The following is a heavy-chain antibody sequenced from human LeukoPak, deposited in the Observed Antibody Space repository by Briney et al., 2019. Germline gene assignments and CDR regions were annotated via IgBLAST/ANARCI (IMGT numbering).Heavy chain of an antibody. Sequence: SETLSLTCAVYGGSFSGYYWSWIRQPPGKGLEWIGEINHSGSTNYNPSLKSRVTISVDTSKNQFSLKLSSVTAADTTVYYYASRPNTIFGVVPVINWGQGTLVTVSS. D-gene: IGHD3-3*01. J-gene: IGHJ4*02. V-gene: IGHV4-34*01. CDR2: INHSGST. CDR3: ASRPNTIFGVVPVIN. CDR1: GGSFSGYY.